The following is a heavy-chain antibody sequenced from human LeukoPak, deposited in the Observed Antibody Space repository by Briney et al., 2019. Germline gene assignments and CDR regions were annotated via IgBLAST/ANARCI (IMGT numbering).Heavy chain of an antibody. D-gene: IGHD5-24*01. CDR1: SGSISSSTW. V-gene: IGHV4-4*02. Sequence: SSETLSLTCAVSSGSISSSTWWSWVRQPPGKGLEWIGEINHSGSTHYTPSLKSRVTISVDTSDNKFSLKMISVTAADAAVYYCALGYNDIWELWGRGTLVTVSS. CDR3: ALGYNDIWEL. J-gene: IGHJ4*02. CDR2: INHSGST.